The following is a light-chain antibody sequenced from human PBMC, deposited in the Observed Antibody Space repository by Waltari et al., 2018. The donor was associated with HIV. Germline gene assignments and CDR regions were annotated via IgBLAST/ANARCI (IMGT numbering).Light chain of an antibody. Sequence: DIQMTQSPSSLSASVGDRVTITCQASQDIRNFLSWYQQKSGKAPNLLIYDVSNLETGVQSRFSGSGSGTQFNFTISSLQPEDFATYYCQQFDTLPLTFGGGTRVEIK. CDR1: QDIRNF. CDR3: QQFDTLPLT. J-gene: IGKJ4*01. CDR2: DVS. V-gene: IGKV1-33*01.